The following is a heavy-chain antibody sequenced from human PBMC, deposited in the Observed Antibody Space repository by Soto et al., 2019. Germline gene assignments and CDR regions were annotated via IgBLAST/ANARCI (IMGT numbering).Heavy chain of an antibody. CDR2: ISPRSDYI. J-gene: IGHJ4*02. D-gene: IGHD3-10*01. CDR1: GFIFSSYS. CDR3: ARVSGTLERWSDVDY. Sequence: EVQLVESGGGLVKPGGSLRLSCAASGFIFSSYSMNWVRQAPGKGLEWVSSISPRSDYIYFADSMRGRFTISRDNAQNSLYLHMNNLRAEDTAVYHCARVSGTLERWSDVDYCGEGTLVTVTP. V-gene: IGHV3-21*06.